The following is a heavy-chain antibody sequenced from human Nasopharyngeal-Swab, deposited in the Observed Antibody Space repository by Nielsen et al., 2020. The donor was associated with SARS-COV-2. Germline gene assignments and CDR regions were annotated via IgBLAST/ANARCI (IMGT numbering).Heavy chain of an antibody. J-gene: IGHJ6*02. CDR2: INPNSGGT. Sequence: ASVKVSCKASGYTFTGYYMHWVRQAPGQGLEWMGWINPNSGGTNYAQKFQGRVTMTGDTSISTAYMELSRLRSDDTAVYYCARDSDIVVVPAANYYYYGMDVWGQGTTVTVSS. V-gene: IGHV1-2*02. D-gene: IGHD2-2*01. CDR3: ARDSDIVVVPAANYYYYGMDV. CDR1: GYTFTGYY.